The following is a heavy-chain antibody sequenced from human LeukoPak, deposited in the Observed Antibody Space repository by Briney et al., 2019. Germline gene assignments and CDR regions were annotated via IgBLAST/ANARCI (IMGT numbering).Heavy chain of an antibody. CDR2: MNPNSGNT. D-gene: IGHD2-21*01. V-gene: IGHV1-8*01. J-gene: IGHJ6*02. Sequence: GASVKASCKASGYTFTSYDINWVRQATGQGLEWMGWMNPNSGNTGYAQKFQGRVTMTRNTSISTAYMELSSLRSEDTAVYYCAREHIVTRPGGYYYYGMDVWGQGTTVTVSS. CDR3: AREHIVTRPGGYYYYGMDV. CDR1: GYTFTSYD.